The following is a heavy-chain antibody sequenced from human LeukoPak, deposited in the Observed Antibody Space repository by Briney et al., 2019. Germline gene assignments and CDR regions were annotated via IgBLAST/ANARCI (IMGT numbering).Heavy chain of an antibody. CDR2: IYARGNT. V-gene: IGHV4-61*02. CDR1: GGSISGNYY. D-gene: IGHD2/OR15-2a*01. Sequence: PLETLSLTCTVSGGSISGNYYWSWIRQPAGKGLEWIGRIYARGNTNYNPSLKSRVTISVDTSKNQFSLKLSSVTAADTAVYFCARDSHAYFDAFDIWGQGTMVTVSS. J-gene: IGHJ3*02. CDR3: ARDSHAYFDAFDI.